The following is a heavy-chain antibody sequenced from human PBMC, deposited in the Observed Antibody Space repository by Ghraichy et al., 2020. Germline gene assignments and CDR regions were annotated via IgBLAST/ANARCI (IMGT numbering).Heavy chain of an antibody. V-gene: IGHV3-30*18. Sequence: GGSLRLSCAASGFSFSSSDMHWVRQAPGKGLEWVAIISFDGNSQYYVDSVKGRFTISRDNSKNTLYLQMNSLRAEDTAVYYCAKDSDYYDFWSGYYSNYFDSWGQGTLVTVSS. CDR3: AKDSDYYDFWSGYYSNYFDS. CDR1: GFSFSSSD. D-gene: IGHD3-3*01. J-gene: IGHJ4*02. CDR2: ISFDGNSQ.